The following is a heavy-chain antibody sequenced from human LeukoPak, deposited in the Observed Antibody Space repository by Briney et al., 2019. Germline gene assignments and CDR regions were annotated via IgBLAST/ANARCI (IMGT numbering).Heavy chain of an antibody. CDR1: GYTFTGSY. V-gene: IGHV1-2*04. Sequence: ASVKVSCKASGYTFTGSYMHWVRQAPGQGLEWMGWINPNSGGTNYAQKFQGWVTMTRDTSISTAYMELSRLRSDDTAVYYCARAGNSYGYEFDYWGQGTLVTVSS. D-gene: IGHD5-18*01. CDR2: INPNSGGT. J-gene: IGHJ4*02. CDR3: ARAGNSYGYEFDY.